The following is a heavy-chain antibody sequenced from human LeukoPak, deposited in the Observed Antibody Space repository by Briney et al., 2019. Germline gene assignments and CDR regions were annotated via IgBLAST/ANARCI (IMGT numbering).Heavy chain of an antibody. J-gene: IGHJ4*02. CDR3: ASTPYYDINHSYPYYFDY. D-gene: IGHD3-9*01. CDR2: IYPGDSDT. CDR1: GYSFTSYW. Sequence: GESLKISYKGSGYSFTSYWIGWVRQMPGKGLEWMGIIYPGDSDTRYSPSFQGQVTISADKSISTAYLQWSSLKASDTAMYYCASTPYYDINHSYPYYFDYWGQGTLVTVSS. V-gene: IGHV5-51*01.